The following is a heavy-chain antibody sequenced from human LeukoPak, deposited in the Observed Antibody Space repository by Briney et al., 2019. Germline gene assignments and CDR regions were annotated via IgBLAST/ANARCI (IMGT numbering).Heavy chain of an antibody. D-gene: IGHD6-13*01. J-gene: IGHJ4*02. CDR2: ISGSGGST. CDR1: GFTFSSYA. V-gene: IGHV3-23*01. CDR3: AKNSRYSSSWYGANFDY. Sequence: GGSLRLSCAASGFTFSSYAMSWVRQAPGKGLEWVSAISGSGGSTYYADSVKGQFTISRDNSRDTLYLQMNSLRAEDTAVYYCAKNSRYSSSWYGANFDYWGQGTLVTVSS.